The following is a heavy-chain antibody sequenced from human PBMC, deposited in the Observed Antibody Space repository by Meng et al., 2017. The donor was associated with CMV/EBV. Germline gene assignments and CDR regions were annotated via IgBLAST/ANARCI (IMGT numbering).Heavy chain of an antibody. V-gene: IGHV4-4*02. J-gene: IGHJ5*02. Sequence: SNSGSSWWSGVRQGPEKGLEWIGKICQSGSTNYNQGSKRRVTISVDKSKNQFSRKLSSVTAADTAVYYRARLGCSSNSCSRGWFDPWGQGTLVTVSS. CDR3: ARLGCSSNSCSRGWFDP. CDR2: ICQSGST. CDR1: SNSGSSW. D-gene: IGHD2-2*01.